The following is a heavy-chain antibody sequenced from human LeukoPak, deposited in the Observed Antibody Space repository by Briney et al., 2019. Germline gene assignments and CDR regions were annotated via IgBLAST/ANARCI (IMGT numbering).Heavy chain of an antibody. CDR3: ARDPYSGNYGDYYYYYMDV. D-gene: IGHD1-26*01. CDR1: GFTFNTYN. J-gene: IGHJ6*03. V-gene: IGHV3-21*01. Sequence: GGSLRLSCVASGFTFNTYNMNWVRQAPGKGLEWVSPITSSSSYIYYADSVKGRFTISRDNAKSSLYLQMNSLRDEDTAVYYCARDPYSGNYGDYYYYYMDVWGKGTTVTISS. CDR2: ITSSSSYI.